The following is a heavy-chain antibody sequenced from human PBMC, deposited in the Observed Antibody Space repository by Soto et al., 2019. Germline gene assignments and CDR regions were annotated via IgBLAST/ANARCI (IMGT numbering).Heavy chain of an antibody. J-gene: IGHJ6*02. D-gene: IGHD4-17*01. CDR3: ARSMGATVTTRYYYGMDV. Sequence: GASVKVSCKASGYTFTGYYMHWVRQAPGQGLEWMGWINPNSGGTNYAQKFQGWVTMTRDTSISTAYMELSRLRSDDTAVYYCARSMGATVTTRYYYGMDVWGQGTTVTAP. CDR2: INPNSGGT. CDR1: GYTFTGYY. V-gene: IGHV1-2*04.